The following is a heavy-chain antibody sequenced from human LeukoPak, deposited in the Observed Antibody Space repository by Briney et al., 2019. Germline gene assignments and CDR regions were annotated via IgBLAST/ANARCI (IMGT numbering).Heavy chain of an antibody. CDR1: GFTFSSYG. CDR2: IRYDGSNK. D-gene: IGHD3-3*01. CDR3: AKEGRFGVVIYFDY. J-gene: IGHJ4*02. Sequence: GGSLRLSCAASGFTFSSYGMHWVRQAPGKGLEWVAFIRYDGSNKYYADSVKGRFTISRDNYKNTLYLQMNSLRAEDTAVYYCAKEGRFGVVIYFDYWGQGTLVTVSS. V-gene: IGHV3-30*02.